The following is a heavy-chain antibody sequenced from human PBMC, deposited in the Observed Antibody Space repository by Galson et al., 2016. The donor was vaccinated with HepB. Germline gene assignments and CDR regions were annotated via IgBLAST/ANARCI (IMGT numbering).Heavy chain of an antibody. J-gene: IGHJ4*02. Sequence: SLRLSCAASGFTFSSYGMHWVRPAPGKGLEWVAVIWYARSNKYYADSVKGRFTISSANSKNTLYLQMTRLRAEDTAVYYCARDMHRPYYYDSSGYGDMGYYFDYWGQGTLVTVSS. CDR1: GFTFSSYG. D-gene: IGHD3-22*01. CDR3: ARDMHRPYYYDSSGYGDMGYYFDY. CDR2: IWYARSNK. V-gene: IGHV3-33*01.